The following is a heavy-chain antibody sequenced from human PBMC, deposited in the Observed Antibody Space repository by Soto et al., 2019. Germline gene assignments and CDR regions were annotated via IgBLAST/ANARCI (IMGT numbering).Heavy chain of an antibody. D-gene: IGHD6-19*01. Sequence: PSETLSLTCTVSGGSVTDSYWSWIRQPPGKGLEWTGYIYYSGSTNYNPSLKSRVTVSVDTSKNQFSLRLSSVTAADTAVYYCASPRYSSGWYGWFDPWGQGT. CDR2: IYYSGST. CDR1: GGSVTDSY. CDR3: ASPRYSSGWYGWFDP. V-gene: IGHV4-59*02. J-gene: IGHJ5*02.